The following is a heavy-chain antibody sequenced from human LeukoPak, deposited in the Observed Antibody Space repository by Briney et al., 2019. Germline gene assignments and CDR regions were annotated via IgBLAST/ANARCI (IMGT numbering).Heavy chain of an antibody. V-gene: IGHV4-59*01. CDR2: IYYSGST. CDR3: ARGPWFGELSIDY. D-gene: IGHD3-10*01. CDR1: GGSISRYY. Sequence: SETLSLTCTVSGGSISRYYWSWLRQPPGKGLEWLGYIYYSGSTNYNPSLKSRVTISVDTSKNQFSLKLSSVTAADTAVYYCARGPWFGELSIDYWGQGTLVTVSS. J-gene: IGHJ4*02.